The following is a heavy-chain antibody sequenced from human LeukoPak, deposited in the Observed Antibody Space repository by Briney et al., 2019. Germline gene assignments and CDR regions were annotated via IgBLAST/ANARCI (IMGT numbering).Heavy chain of an antibody. J-gene: IGHJ4*02. Sequence: PSETLSLTCAVYGGSFSGYYWSWIRQPPGKGLEWIGEINHSGSTNYNPSLKSRVTISVDTSKNQFSLKLSSVTAADTALYYCARVAARRSFGDYWGQGTLVTVSS. CDR1: GGSFSGYY. CDR3: ARVAARRSFGDY. CDR2: INHSGST. D-gene: IGHD6-6*01. V-gene: IGHV4-34*01.